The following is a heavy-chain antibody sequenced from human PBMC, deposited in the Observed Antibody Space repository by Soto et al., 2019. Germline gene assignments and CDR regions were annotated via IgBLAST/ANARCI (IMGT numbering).Heavy chain of an antibody. J-gene: IGHJ4*02. CDR2: INPNSGGT. CDR1: GYNFTGYY. D-gene: IGHD3-9*01. Sequence: QVQLVQSGAEVKKPGASVKVSCKASGYNFTGYYMHWVRQAPGQGLEWMGWINPNSGGTNYAQKFQGWVTMTRDTSISTAYMELSRLRSDDTAVYYCGRLVRYFDWFAFDYWGQGTLVTVSS. V-gene: IGHV1-2*04. CDR3: GRLVRYFDWFAFDY.